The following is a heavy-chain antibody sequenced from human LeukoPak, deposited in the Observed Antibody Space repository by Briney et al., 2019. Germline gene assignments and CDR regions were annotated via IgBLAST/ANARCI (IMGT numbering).Heavy chain of an antibody. J-gene: IGHJ4*02. CDR1: GFTFSSYG. D-gene: IGHD5-24*01. CDR3: AKDCVEMATIFDY. V-gene: IGHV3-30*18. Sequence: GRSLRLSCAASGFTFSSYGMHWVRQAPGKGLEWVAVISYDGSNKYYADSVKGRFTISRDNSKNTLYLQMNSLRAEDTAVYYCAKDCVEMATIFDYWGQGTLVTVSS. CDR2: ISYDGSNK.